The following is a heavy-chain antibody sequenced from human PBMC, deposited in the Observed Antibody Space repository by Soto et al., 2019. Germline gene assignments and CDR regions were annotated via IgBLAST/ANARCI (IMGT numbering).Heavy chain of an antibody. CDR1: GFPLTTSGVG. Sequence: QITLRASGPTLVKPTQTLTLTCTFPGFPLTTSGVGVGWIRQPPGEALEWLAVLYWNDDRPSSPSLKDRLTITKETSTDQVVLTMANMDPVDTATYYCARLVTDTPTYYYVEHWGQGTVVTVSS. V-gene: IGHV2-5*01. J-gene: IGHJ1*01. CDR2: LYWNDDR. D-gene: IGHD3-22*01. CDR3: ARLVTDTPTYYYVEH.